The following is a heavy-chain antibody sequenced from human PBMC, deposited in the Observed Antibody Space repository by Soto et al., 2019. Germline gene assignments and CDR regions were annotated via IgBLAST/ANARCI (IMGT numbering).Heavy chain of an antibody. D-gene: IGHD3-10*01. Sequence: ASVKVYWKASGYTFTVYGSSWVRQAPGQGLEWMGWISAYNGNTNYAQKLQGRVTMTTDTSTSTAYMELRSLRSDDTAVYYCARGGTYGSFDYWRQGTLVTVSS. J-gene: IGHJ4*02. CDR3: ARGGTYGSFDY. V-gene: IGHV1-18*01. CDR1: GYTFTVYG. CDR2: ISAYNGNT.